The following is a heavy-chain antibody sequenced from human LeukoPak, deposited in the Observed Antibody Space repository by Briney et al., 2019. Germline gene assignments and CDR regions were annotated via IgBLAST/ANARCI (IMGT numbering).Heavy chain of an antibody. D-gene: IGHD3-3*01. CDR1: GFTFSSYA. CDR3: ASGGWLLWGWFDP. J-gene: IGHJ5*02. CDR2: ISYDGSNK. V-gene: IGHV3-30*04. Sequence: GGSLRLSCAASGFTFSSYAMHWVRQAPGKGLEWVAVISYDGSNKYYADSVKGRFTIPRDNSKNTLYLQMNSLRAEDTAVYYCASGGWLLWGWFDPWGQGTLVTVSS.